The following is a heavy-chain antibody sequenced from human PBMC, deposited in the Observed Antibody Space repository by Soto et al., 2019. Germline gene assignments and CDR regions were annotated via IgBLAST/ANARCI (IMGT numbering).Heavy chain of an antibody. V-gene: IGHV4-31*01. CDR3: ARSVFP. CDR2: IYYSGST. J-gene: IGHJ5*02. CDR1: GGSSSSGGYY. Sequence: QVQLQESGPGLVKPSQTLSLTCTVSGGSSSSGGYYWSGIRQHPRKGLEWIGYIYYSGSTDYKPSLKSLVTISVDTSKNPFSLKLSSVTAAYTAVYYCARSVFPWGRGTLVTVSS.